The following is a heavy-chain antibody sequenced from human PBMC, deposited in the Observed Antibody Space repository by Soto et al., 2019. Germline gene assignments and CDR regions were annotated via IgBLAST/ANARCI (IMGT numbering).Heavy chain of an antibody. CDR1: GGSITTYQ. D-gene: IGHD4-17*01. J-gene: IGHJ4*02. CDR2: GYSGFT. V-gene: IGHV4-59*01. CDR3: ARDYGDSSFFFDF. Sequence: QVQLQESGPGLVKPSETLSLTCTVSGGSITTYQWSWIRQPPGKGLEWIGGYSGFTDYNPSLESRVTISVDHSKTQSSLTPRSVTAADSAVYYFARDYGDSSFFFDFWGQGALVTVSS.